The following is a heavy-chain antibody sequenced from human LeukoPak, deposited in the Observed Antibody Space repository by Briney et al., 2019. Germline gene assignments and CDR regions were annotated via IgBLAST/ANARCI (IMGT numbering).Heavy chain of an antibody. J-gene: IGHJ4*02. CDR3: ARVYYNDSSGYWFIDY. D-gene: IGHD3-22*01. CDR1: GYSFTSYW. Sequence: GESLKISCKGSGYSFTSYWIGWVRQMPGKGLEWMGIIYPGDSDTRYSPSFQGQVTISADKSISTAYLQWSSLKASDTAMYYCARVYYNDSSGYWFIDYWGQGTLVTVSS. V-gene: IGHV5-51*01. CDR2: IYPGDSDT.